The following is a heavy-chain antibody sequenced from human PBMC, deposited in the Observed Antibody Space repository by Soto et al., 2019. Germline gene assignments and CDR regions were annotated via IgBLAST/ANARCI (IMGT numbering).Heavy chain of an antibody. CDR1: GGTFSRYT. CDR3: ARGEPPQALDY. CDR2: ITPMFGKP. Sequence: ASVKVSCKASGGTFSRYTINWVRQAPGQGLEWMGGITPMFGKPNYAQKFQGRVTITADESTSTAYMELSSLRSEDTAVYYCARGEPPQALDYWGQGTLVTVSS. J-gene: IGHJ4*02. V-gene: IGHV1-69*13.